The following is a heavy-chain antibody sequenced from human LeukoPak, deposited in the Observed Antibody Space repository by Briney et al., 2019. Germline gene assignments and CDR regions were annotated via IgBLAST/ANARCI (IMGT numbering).Heavy chain of an antibody. CDR2: LSYDGTNK. V-gene: IGHV3-30-3*01. J-gene: IGHJ6*02. Sequence: GGSLRLSCAASGFIFRSYAMHWVRQAPGKGLEGVADLSYDGTNKYYIDSVKGRFTISRDNSKNTLYLQMNSLRGEDTAVYYCARVRRTGYHFYGMDVWGQGTTVTVSS. CDR1: GFIFRSYA. CDR3: ARVRRTGYHFYGMDV. D-gene: IGHD3/OR15-3a*01.